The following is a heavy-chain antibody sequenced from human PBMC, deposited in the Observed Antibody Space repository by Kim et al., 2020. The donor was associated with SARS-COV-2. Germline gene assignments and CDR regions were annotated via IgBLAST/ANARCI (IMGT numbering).Heavy chain of an antibody. CDR3: ARGHIAAASNFDY. V-gene: IGHV3-33*01. Sequence: GGSLRLSCAASGFTFSSYGMHWVRQAPGKGLEWVAVIWYDGSNKYYADSVKGRFTISRDNSKNTLYLQMNSLRAEDTAVYYCARGHIAAASNFDYWGQGTLVTVSS. D-gene: IGHD6-13*01. CDR2: IWYDGSNK. J-gene: IGHJ4*02. CDR1: GFTFSSYG.